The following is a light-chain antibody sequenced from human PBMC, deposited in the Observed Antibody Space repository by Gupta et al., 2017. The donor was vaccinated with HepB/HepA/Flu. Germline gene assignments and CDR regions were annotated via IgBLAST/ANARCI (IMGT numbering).Light chain of an antibody. CDR1: ISNIGNKY. Sequence: QSVLTQPPSVSAAPGQTVTISCSGSISNIGNKYVSWYQQLPGTAPKLLIYDNNKRPSGIPDRFSGSKSGTSATLGITGLQTGDEADYYCGTWDNSLNADRVFGGGTKLTVL. CDR3: GTWDNSLNADRV. V-gene: IGLV1-51*01. CDR2: DNN. J-gene: IGLJ3*02.